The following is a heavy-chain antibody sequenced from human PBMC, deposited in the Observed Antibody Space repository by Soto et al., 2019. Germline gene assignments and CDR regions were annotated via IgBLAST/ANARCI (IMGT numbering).Heavy chain of an antibody. CDR3: ARDRRGRSGYFSGGSCYERGYYYYYYMGV. V-gene: IGHV1-69*04. D-gene: IGHD2-15*01. CDR1: RGPFSSYT. J-gene: IGHJ6*03. Sequence: SVKVSCKASRGPFSSYTISWVRQAPGQGLEWMGRIIPILGIANYAQKFQGRVTITADKSTSRAYMELSSLRSEDTAVYYCARDRRGRSGYFSGGSCYERGYYYYYYMGVWGKGTTVTVSS. CDR2: IIPILGIA.